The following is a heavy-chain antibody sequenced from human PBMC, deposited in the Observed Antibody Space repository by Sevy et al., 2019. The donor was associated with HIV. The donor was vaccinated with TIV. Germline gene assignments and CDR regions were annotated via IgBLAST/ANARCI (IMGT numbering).Heavy chain of an antibody. CDR1: GFTVSSNY. Sequence: GGSLRLSCAASGFTVSSNYMSWVRQAPGKGLEWVSVIYSGGSTYYADSVKGRFTISRDNSKNTLYLQMNSLRAEDTAVYYCARYYYDSSGYVWFDPWGQGTLVTVSS. J-gene: IGHJ5*02. CDR2: IYSGGST. D-gene: IGHD3-22*01. CDR3: ARYYYDSSGYVWFDP. V-gene: IGHV3-53*01.